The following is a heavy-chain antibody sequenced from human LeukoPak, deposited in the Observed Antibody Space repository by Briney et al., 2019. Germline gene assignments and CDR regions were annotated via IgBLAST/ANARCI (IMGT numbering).Heavy chain of an antibody. D-gene: IGHD1-26*01. V-gene: IGHV1-8*01. CDR1: GYTFSNYD. Sequence: ASVKVSCKASGYTFSNYDINWVRQATGQGLEWRGWMNPNSGNTGYAQKFQGRVTMTRNTSISTAYMDLSSLRSEDTAVYYCARVKQARVGAFDIWGQGTMVTVSS. CDR3: ARVKQARVGAFDI. CDR2: MNPNSGNT. J-gene: IGHJ3*02.